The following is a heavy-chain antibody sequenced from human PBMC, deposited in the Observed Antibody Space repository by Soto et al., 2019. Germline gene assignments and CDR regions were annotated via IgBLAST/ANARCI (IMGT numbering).Heavy chain of an antibody. V-gene: IGHV6-1*01. Sequence: SQTLSLTCAISGDSVSSNSAAWNWIRQSPSRGLEWLGRTYYRSKCYNDYAVSVKSRITINPDTSKNQFSLQLNSVTPEDTAVYYCARGRYCSGGSCYGENAFDIWGQGTMVTVSS. CDR3: ARGRYCSGGSCYGENAFDI. D-gene: IGHD2-15*01. CDR2: TYYRSKCYN. CDR1: GDSVSSNSAA. J-gene: IGHJ3*02.